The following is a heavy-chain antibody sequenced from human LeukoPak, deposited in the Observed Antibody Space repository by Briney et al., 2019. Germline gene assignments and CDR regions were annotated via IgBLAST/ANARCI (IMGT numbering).Heavy chain of an antibody. Sequence: SETLSLTCAVSGYPISSGYYWGWIRQPPGKGLEWIGNIYHSGSTYYNPSLKSRVTISLDTSKNQFSLKLSSVTAADTAVYYCARMYSDYDPFHYWGQGTLVPVSS. CDR3: ARMYSDYDPFHY. V-gene: IGHV4-38-2*01. D-gene: IGHD5-12*01. CDR2: IYHSGST. CDR1: GYPISSGYY. J-gene: IGHJ4*02.